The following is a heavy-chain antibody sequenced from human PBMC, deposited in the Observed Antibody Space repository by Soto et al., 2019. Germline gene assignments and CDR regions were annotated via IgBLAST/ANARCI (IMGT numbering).Heavy chain of an antibody. D-gene: IGHD3-3*01. J-gene: IGHJ4*02. Sequence: AETLSLSCTVSGGSISSYDWSWIRQPPGKGLEWIGYIYYSGSTNYNPSLKSRVTISVDTSKNQFSLKLSSVTAADTAVYYCARHRRDFYFDYWGQGTLVTVSS. CDR1: GGSISSYD. CDR3: ARHRRDFYFDY. CDR2: IYYSGST. V-gene: IGHV4-59*08.